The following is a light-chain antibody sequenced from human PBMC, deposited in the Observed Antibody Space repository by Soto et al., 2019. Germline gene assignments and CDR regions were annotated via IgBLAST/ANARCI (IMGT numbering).Light chain of an antibody. CDR1: QDIRNY. V-gene: IGKV1-6*01. CDR3: LQDRSQFWT. J-gene: IGKJ1*01. Sequence: AIQVTQSPTSLSASVGDRVTLTCRSSQDIRNYLGWYQQKPGKAPQLLIYGASSLKRGVSSRFSGSGFGTDFTLTISSLQPEDSATYYCLQDRSQFWTFGQGTKVEI. CDR2: GAS.